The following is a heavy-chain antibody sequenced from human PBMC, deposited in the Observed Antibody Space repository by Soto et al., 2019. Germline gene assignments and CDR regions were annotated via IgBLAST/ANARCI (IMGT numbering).Heavy chain of an antibody. CDR1: GGSVISGSYY. CDR3: ARAGGYDFWSGLYDY. Sequence: KASETLSLTCTVSGGSVISGSYYWSWIRQPPGKGLEWIGYIYYSGSTNYNPSLKSRVTISVDTSKNQFSLKLSSVTAADTAVYYCARAGGYDFWSGLYDYWGQGTLVTVSS. CDR2: IYYSGST. D-gene: IGHD3-3*01. V-gene: IGHV4-61*01. J-gene: IGHJ4*02.